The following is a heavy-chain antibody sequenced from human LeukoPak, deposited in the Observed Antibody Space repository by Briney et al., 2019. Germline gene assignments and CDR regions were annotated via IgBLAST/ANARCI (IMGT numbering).Heavy chain of an antibody. D-gene: IGHD3-9*01. V-gene: IGHV3-9*03. Sequence: PGRSLRPSCAASGFSFDDYAMHWVRQAPGKGLEWVSGISWNSGSIGYADSVKGRFTISRDNAKNSLYLQMNSLRAEDMALYYCAKESVLRYFDYWGQGTLVTVSS. CDR2: ISWNSGSI. CDR1: GFSFDDYA. J-gene: IGHJ4*02. CDR3: AKESVLRYFDY.